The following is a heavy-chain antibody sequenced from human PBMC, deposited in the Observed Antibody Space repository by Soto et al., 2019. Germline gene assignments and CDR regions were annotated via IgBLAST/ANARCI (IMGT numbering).Heavy chain of an antibody. J-gene: IGHJ5*02. V-gene: IGHV1-3*01. Sequence: QVQLVQSGAEVKKPGASVKVSCKASGYTFTSYAMHWVRQAPGQRLEWMGWINAGNGNTKYSQKFQGRVTITRDTSASTAYMERSSLRSEDTAVDYCARGYSGGRPKDQGARENCFDPGGQGTLVTVSS. D-gene: IGHD2-15*01. CDR2: INAGNGNT. CDR1: GYTFTSYA. CDR3: ARGYSGGRPKDQGARENCFDP.